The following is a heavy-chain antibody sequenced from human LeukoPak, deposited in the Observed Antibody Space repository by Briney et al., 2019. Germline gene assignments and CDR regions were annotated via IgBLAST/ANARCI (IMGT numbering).Heavy chain of an antibody. V-gene: IGHV1-18*01. J-gene: IGHJ4*02. CDR3: ATGDAGYSSSSRY. CDR1: GYTFTSYG. D-gene: IGHD6-13*01. CDR2: ISAYKGNT. Sequence: ASVKVSCKASGYTFTSYGISWVRQAPGQGLEWMGWISAYKGNTNYAQKFQGRVTMTRDTSISTAYMELSRLRSDDTAVYYCATGDAGYSSSSRYWGQGTLVTVSS.